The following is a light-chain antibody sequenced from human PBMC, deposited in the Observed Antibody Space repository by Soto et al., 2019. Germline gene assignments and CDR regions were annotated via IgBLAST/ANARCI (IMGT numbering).Light chain of an antibody. Sequence: EIVLTQSPGTLSLSPGERATLYCRASQSVSNSNLAWHQQKPGQAPRLLLYGASTRATGTPDRFSGSGSGTDVTLTISRLEPEDFAVYYCQQYGTSPPITFGQGTRLEIK. CDR3: QQYGTSPPIT. CDR1: QSVSNSN. CDR2: GAS. V-gene: IGKV3-20*01. J-gene: IGKJ5*01.